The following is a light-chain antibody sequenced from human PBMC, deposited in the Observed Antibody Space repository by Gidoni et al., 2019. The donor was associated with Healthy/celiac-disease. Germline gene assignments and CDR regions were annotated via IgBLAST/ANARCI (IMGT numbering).Light chain of an antibody. CDR1: QIVGNN. CDR3: QQYNNWYT. CDR2: GAS. J-gene: IGKJ2*01. Sequence: EIVMTQSPATLSVSPGERATLSCRASQIVGNNLAWYQQKPGRAPRLLISGASTRATGIPARFSGSGSGTEFTLTISSLQSEDFAVYYCQQYNNWYTFXQXTRLEIK. V-gene: IGKV3-15*01.